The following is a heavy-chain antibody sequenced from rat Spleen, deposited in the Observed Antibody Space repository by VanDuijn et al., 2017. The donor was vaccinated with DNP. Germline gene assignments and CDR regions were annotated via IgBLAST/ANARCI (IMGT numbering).Heavy chain of an antibody. D-gene: IGHD1-1*01. Sequence: EVQLVESGGGLVQPGRSLKLSCAASGFTFSDYYMAWVRQAPKKGLEWVASISYEGSGTYYGDSVKGRLTISRDNAKETLFLQWGSLRSEDTATYYCATETNYYSGDVGYFDYWGQGLIVTVSS. CDR2: ISYEGSGT. J-gene: IGHJ2*01. CDR1: GFTFSDYY. CDR3: ATETNYYSGDVGYFDY. V-gene: IGHV5-22*01.